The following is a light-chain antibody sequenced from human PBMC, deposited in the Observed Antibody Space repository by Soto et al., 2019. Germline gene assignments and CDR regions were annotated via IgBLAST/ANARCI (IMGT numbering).Light chain of an antibody. Sequence: EIVMTQSPATLSVSPGERASRSCRASQSVSCNFAWYQQKPGQAPRLLIYAASTRATGIPARFSGSGSGTEFTLTISSLQSEDFAVYYCQQYNNWPPITFGPGTRVDIK. CDR2: AAS. J-gene: IGKJ3*01. V-gene: IGKV3-15*01. CDR3: QQYNNWPPIT. CDR1: QSVSCN.